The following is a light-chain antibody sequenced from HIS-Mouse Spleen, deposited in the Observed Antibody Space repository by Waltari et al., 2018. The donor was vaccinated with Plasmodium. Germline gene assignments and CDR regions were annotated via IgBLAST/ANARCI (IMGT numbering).Light chain of an antibody. CDR1: QGISSW. CDR2: AAS. J-gene: IGKJ1*01. Sequence: DIQMTQSPSSVSASVGDRVTITCRASQGISSWLAWYQKKPGKAPKLLIYAASSLQSGGPSRFSGSGYGTDCTLTISSLQPEDFATYYCQQANSFPWTFGQGTKVEIK. V-gene: IGKV1-12*01. CDR3: QQANSFPWT.